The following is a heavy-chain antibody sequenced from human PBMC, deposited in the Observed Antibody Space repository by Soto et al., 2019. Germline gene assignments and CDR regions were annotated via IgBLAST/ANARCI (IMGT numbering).Heavy chain of an antibody. J-gene: IGHJ5*02. CDR3: ARGRYYYGSGSYYKYNWFDP. CDR2: INHSGST. V-gene: IGHV4-34*01. D-gene: IGHD3-10*01. CDR1: GGSFSGYY. Sequence: SETLSLTCAVYGGSFSGYYWSWIRQPPGKGLEWIGEINHSGSTNYNPSLKSRVTISVDTSKNQFSLKLSSVTAADTAVYYCARGRYYYGSGSYYKYNWFDPWGQGTLVTVSS.